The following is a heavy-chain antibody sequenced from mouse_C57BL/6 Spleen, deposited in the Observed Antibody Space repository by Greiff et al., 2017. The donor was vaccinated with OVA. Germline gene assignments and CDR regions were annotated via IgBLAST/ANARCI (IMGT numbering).Heavy chain of an antibody. CDR1: GFNITDYY. CDR3: TTAYGESMDY. Sequence: VQLQQSGAELVRPGASVKLSCTASGFNITDYYMHWVKQRPEQGLEWIGRIDPEDGDTEYPPKFQGKATMTADTTSNTAYLQLSSLTSEDTAVYYCTTAYGESMDYWGQGTSVTVSS. V-gene: IGHV14-1*01. CDR2: IDPEDGDT. D-gene: IGHD6-5*01. J-gene: IGHJ4*01.